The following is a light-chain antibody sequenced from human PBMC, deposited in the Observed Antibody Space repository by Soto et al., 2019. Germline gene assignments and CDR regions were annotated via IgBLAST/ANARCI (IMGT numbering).Light chain of an antibody. Sequence: EIVLTQSPATLSLSPGERDTLSCRASQSVSSYLAWYQQKPGQAPRLLIYDASNRATGIPARFSGSGSGTDFTLTISSLEPEDFAVYYCQQRSNWLSPLFGPGTKVDIK. CDR2: DAS. CDR1: QSVSSY. J-gene: IGKJ3*01. CDR3: QQRSNWLSPL. V-gene: IGKV3-11*01.